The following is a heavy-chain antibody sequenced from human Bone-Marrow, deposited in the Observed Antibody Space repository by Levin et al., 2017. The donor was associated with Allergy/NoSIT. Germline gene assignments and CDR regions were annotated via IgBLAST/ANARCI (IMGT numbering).Heavy chain of an antibody. V-gene: IGHV3-33*01. Sequence: GGSLRLSCAASGFTFSSHGIHWVRQAPGKGLEWLASIWNDGTNKYYADSVKGRFTISRDNSKKTLHLQMNILRAEDTAVYYCARDRGTAVAGTTGPDYWGQGSLVTVSS. J-gene: IGHJ4*02. D-gene: IGHD6-19*01. CDR2: IWNDGTNK. CDR1: GFTFSSHG. CDR3: ARDRGTAVAGTTGPDY.